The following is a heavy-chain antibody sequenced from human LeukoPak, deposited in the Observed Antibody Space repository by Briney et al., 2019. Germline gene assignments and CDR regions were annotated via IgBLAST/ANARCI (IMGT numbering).Heavy chain of an antibody. CDR2: IYYSGST. Sequence: PSETLSLTCTVSGGSISSYYWSWIRQPPGKGLEWSGYIYYSGSTNYNPSLKSRVTISVDTSKNQFSLKLSSVTAADTAVYYCARERPGYSSSFDYWGQGTLVTVSS. J-gene: IGHJ4*02. V-gene: IGHV4-59*12. CDR1: GGSISSYY. D-gene: IGHD6-13*01. CDR3: ARERPGYSSSFDY.